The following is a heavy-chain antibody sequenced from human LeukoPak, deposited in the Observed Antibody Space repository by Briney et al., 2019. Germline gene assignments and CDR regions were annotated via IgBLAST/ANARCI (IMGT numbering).Heavy chain of an antibody. CDR1: GFTVSSNY. D-gene: IGHD2-15*01. CDR2: IYSGGST. Sequence: GGSLRLSCAASGFTVSSNYMSWGRQAPGKGLGWVSVIYSGGSTYYADSVKGRFTISRHNSKDTLYLQMNSLRAEDTAVYYCARDQGYCSGGSCYGDYYYGMDVWGQGTTVTVSS. V-gene: IGHV3-53*04. CDR3: ARDQGYCSGGSCYGDYYYGMDV. J-gene: IGHJ6*02.